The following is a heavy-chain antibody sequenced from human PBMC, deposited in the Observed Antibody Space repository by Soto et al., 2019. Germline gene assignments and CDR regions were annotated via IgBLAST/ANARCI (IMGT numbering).Heavy chain of an antibody. D-gene: IGHD6-25*01. CDR1: GFTFSSYS. CDR2: ISRSSSYI. Sequence: EVQLVESGGGLVKPGGSLRLSCAASGFTFSSYSMNWVRQAPGKGLVWVSSISRSSSYIYYADSVKGRFTISRDNAKNSLYLQMNSLRAEDTAVYYCARMGSQRYYYYGMDVWGQGTTVTVSS. J-gene: IGHJ6*02. CDR3: ARMGSQRYYYYGMDV. V-gene: IGHV3-21*01.